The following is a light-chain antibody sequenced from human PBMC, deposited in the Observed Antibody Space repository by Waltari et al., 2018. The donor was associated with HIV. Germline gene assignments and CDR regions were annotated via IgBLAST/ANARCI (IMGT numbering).Light chain of an antibody. CDR2: YNT. V-gene: IGLV3-21*04. J-gene: IGLJ3*02. CDR1: DIGAKS. Sequence: SYVLTQPPSVSVAPGKTATITCGGNDIGAKSVHWYQQKPGQAPVLVIYYNTDRPSGIPERFSGSNSGNTATLTISRAEAGDEADYYCHVWDGSDYVSGVFGGGTNVTVL. CDR3: HVWDGSDYVSGV.